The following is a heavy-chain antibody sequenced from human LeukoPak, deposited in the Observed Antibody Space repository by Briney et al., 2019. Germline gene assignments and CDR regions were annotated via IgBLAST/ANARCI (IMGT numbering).Heavy chain of an antibody. CDR1: GFTFSDYN. Sequence: KPGGSLRLSCAASGFTFSDYNMRWIRQAPGKGLEWVGRIKSKTDGGTTDYAAPVKGRFTISRDDSKNTLYLQMNSLKTEDTAVYYCTNTGSYYDSREGDYWGQGTLVTVSS. CDR3: TNTGSYYDSREGDY. D-gene: IGHD3-22*01. V-gene: IGHV3-15*01. J-gene: IGHJ4*02. CDR2: IKSKTDGGTT.